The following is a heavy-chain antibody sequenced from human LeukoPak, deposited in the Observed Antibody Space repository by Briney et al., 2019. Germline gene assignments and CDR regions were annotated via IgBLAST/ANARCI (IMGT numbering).Heavy chain of an antibody. CDR1: GFSFTRYA. CDR2: ISTYNGDT. Sequence: VASVKVSCKASGFSFTRYAISWGRQAPGQGLEWMGWISTYNGDTNYAQKFQGRVTMTTDTSTTTAYMELRSLRSDDTAVYYCARDPSNTSGRYAYFDYWGQGTLVTVSS. CDR3: ARDPSNTSGRYAYFDY. D-gene: IGHD6-19*01. J-gene: IGHJ4*02. V-gene: IGHV1-18*01.